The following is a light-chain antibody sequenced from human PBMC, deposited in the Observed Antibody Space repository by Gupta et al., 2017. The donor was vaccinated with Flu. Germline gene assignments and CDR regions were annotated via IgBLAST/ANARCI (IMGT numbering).Light chain of an antibody. J-gene: IGKJ4*01. CDR3: QREDGTPIT. CDR1: QSVLYSSNNKNY. CDR2: WAS. Sequence: DIVMTQSPDSLAVSLGERATINCKSSQSVLYSSNNKNYLAWYQQKPGQPPKLLIYWASTRESGVPDRFSGSASGTDFTLTISIRHAEDVAVYYCQREDGTPITFGGGTKVEIK. V-gene: IGKV4-1*01.